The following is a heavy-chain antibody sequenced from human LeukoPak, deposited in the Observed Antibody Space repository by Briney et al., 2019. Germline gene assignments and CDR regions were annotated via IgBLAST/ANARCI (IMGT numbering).Heavy chain of an antibody. CDR3: ARAAHGAARDY. D-gene: IGHD6-13*01. J-gene: IGHJ4*02. Sequence: GGSLRLSCAASGFTFDDYAMHWVRQAPGKGLEWVSGISWNSGSIGYADSVKGRFTISRDNAKDSLYLQMNSLRVEDTAVYYCARAAHGAARDYWGQGTLVTVSS. V-gene: IGHV3-9*01. CDR2: ISWNSGSI. CDR1: GFTFDDYA.